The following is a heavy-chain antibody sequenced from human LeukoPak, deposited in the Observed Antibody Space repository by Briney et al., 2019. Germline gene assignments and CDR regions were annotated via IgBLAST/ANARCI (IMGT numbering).Heavy chain of an antibody. CDR3: ASHSGSGSYQALGY. CDR1: GFTFSSYA. CDR2: ISSSGDST. D-gene: IGHD1-26*01. V-gene: IGHV3-23*01. J-gene: IGHJ4*02. Sequence: PGGSLRLSCAASGFTFSSYAMSWVRRAPGKGLEWVSSISSSGDSTHYVDSVRGRFTIFRDHSKNTLYLQMNRLRAEDTAVYHCASHSGSGSYQALGYWGQGTLVTVSS.